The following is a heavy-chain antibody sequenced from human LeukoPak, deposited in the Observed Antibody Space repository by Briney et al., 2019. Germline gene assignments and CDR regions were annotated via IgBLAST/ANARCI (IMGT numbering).Heavy chain of an antibody. CDR1: GGSISSSSYY. J-gene: IGHJ4*02. Sequence: PSETLSLTCTVSGGSISSSSYYWSWIRQPPGKGLQWIGYISYSGGTNYNPSLKSRVTISVDTSKNQFSLKLSSVTAADTAVYYCVDFDFDYWGQGTLVTVSS. V-gene: IGHV4-61*01. CDR3: VDFDFDY. CDR2: ISYSGGT.